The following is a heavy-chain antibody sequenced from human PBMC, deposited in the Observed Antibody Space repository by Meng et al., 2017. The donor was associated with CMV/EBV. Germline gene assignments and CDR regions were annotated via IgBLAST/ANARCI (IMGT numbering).Heavy chain of an antibody. Sequence: QVQVQQWGEGVVKASETLSATCAVYGGSFSGYYWSWIRQPPGKGLEWIGEINHSRSTNYNTALKSRVTISVDRSKNQFTLKLSSVTAAVSSFYYCASGGNWFDPWGQGTLVTVSS. CDR1: GGSFSGYY. CDR2: INHSRST. J-gene: IGHJ5*02. V-gene: IGHV4-34*01. CDR3: ASGGNWFDP.